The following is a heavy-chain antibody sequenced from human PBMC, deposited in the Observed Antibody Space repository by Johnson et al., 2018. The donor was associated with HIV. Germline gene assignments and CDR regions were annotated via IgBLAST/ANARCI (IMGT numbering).Heavy chain of an antibody. CDR2: INWNGGST. D-gene: IGHD2-15*01. Sequence: VQLVESGGGLVKPGGSLRLSCAASGFTFSDFYMSWVRQAPGKGLEWVSGINWNGGSTGYTDSVKGRFTISRDNAKNSLYLQMNSLRAEDTAVYYCTSKVAAIGVDAFDIWGQGTMVTVSS. V-gene: IGHV3-20*04. CDR3: TSKVAAIGVDAFDI. CDR1: GFTFSDFY. J-gene: IGHJ3*02.